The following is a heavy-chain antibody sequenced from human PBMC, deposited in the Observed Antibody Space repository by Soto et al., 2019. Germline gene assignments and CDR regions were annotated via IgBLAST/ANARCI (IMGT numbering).Heavy chain of an antibody. V-gene: IGHV4-4*09. CDR1: GGPFRPNY. D-gene: IGHD3-22*01. J-gene: IGHJ4*02. CDR3: VSPEGYYDSSGYTLDY. CDR2: IYVGGTT. Sequence: SETLSLTCTVSGGPFRPNYWAWIRQPPGKGLEWVGYIYVGGTTSYNPSLKTRVTISLETSNSQFSLRLTSVTAADTAVYYCVSPEGYYDSSGYTLDYWGQGTLVTVSS.